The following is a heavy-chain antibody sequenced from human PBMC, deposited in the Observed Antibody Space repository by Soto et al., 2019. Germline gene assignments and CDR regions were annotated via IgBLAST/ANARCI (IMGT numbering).Heavy chain of an antibody. CDR1: GYTFTSLD. CDR2: MSPNSGNT. V-gene: IGHV1-8*01. D-gene: IGHD6-19*01. Sequence: QVQLVQSGAEVKEPGASVKVSCKASGYTFTSLDLNGMRQATGQGLEWMGWMSPNSGNTGYAEKFQGRVTMTRDTSKSTAYMELTGLTSEDTAVYYCARGVEAGVDYWGQGTLVTVSS. J-gene: IGHJ4*02. CDR3: ARGVEAGVDY.